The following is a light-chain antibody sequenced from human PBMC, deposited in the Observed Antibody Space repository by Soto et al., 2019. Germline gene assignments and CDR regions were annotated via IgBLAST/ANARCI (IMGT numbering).Light chain of an antibody. V-gene: IGLV2-14*03. Sequence: QSALTQPASVSGSPGQSITISCTGTSSDVGGYNSVSWYQHHPGKAPKLMIYDVSNRSSGVSSRFSGSKSDNTASLTISGLRAEDEADYYCKSYTSRSTDVFGTGTKLTVL. CDR1: SSDVGGYNS. J-gene: IGLJ1*01. CDR2: DVS. CDR3: KSYTSRSTDV.